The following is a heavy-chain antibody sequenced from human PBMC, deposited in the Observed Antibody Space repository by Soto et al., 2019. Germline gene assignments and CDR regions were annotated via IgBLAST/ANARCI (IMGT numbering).Heavy chain of an antibody. D-gene: IGHD3-16*02. CDR1: GYTFNKYA. CDR3: ASSVITFGGVIVIPES. J-gene: IGHJ5*01. CDR2: INAGNGNT. Sequence: ASVKVSCKASGYTFNKYAMQWVRQAPGQRLEWMGWINAGNGNTKYSQKLQGRVTMTTDTSTSTAYMELRSLRSDDTAVYYCASSVITFGGVIVIPESWGRGTLVTVSS. V-gene: IGHV1-3*01.